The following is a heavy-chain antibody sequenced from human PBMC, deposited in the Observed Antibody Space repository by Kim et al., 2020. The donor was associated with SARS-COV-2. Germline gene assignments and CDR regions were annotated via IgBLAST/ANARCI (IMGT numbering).Heavy chain of an antibody. Sequence: GGSLRLSCAASGFTFSSYAMSWVRQAPGKGLEWVAAISGSGGSTYYADSVKGRFTISRDNSKNTLYLQMNSLRAEDTAVYYCAKDSDVVVTAPLYWGQGTLVTVSS. J-gene: IGHJ4*02. CDR1: GFTFSSYA. D-gene: IGHD2-21*02. CDR3: AKDSDVVVTAPLY. V-gene: IGHV3-23*01. CDR2: ISGSGGST.